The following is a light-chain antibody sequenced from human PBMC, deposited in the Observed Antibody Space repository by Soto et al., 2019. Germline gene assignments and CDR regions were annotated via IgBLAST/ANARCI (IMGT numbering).Light chain of an antibody. V-gene: IGKV3-11*01. CDR1: QSVSSY. Sequence: EIVLTQSPATLSLSPGERATLSCRASQSVSSYLAWYQQKPGQAPRLLIYDASNRATGIQARFSGSGSGTDFTLTISSLEPEDFAVYYCQQRRGFGQGTKVEIK. CDR2: DAS. CDR3: QQRRG. J-gene: IGKJ1*01.